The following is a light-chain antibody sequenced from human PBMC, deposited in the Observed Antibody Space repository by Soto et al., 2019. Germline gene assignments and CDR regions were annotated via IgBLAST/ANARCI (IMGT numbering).Light chain of an antibody. Sequence: IKLTQFPSSLSSSVGDSVTLTCRASQSISSYLNWYQHKPGKAPKVLSYAASSLQSGVPSRFSGRGSGTDFTLTISSLKAEDFETYYCQQSYNTLITFGHGTKVDIK. CDR1: QSISSY. CDR2: AAS. CDR3: QQSYNTLIT. V-gene: IGKV1-39*01. J-gene: IGKJ3*01.